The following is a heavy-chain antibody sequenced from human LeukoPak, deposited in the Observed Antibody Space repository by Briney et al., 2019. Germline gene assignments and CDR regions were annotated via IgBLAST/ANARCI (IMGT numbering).Heavy chain of an antibody. D-gene: IGHD2-2*01. CDR1: GFTFSSYA. V-gene: IGHV3-30-3*01. J-gene: IGHJ5*02. Sequence: GGSLRLSCAASGFTFSSYAMHWVRQAPGKGLEWVAVISYDGSNKYYADSVKGRFTISRDNSKNTLYLQMNSLRAEDTAVYYCARDAGEYQLPYNWFDPWGQGTLVTVSS. CDR2: ISYDGSNK. CDR3: ARDAGEYQLPYNWFDP.